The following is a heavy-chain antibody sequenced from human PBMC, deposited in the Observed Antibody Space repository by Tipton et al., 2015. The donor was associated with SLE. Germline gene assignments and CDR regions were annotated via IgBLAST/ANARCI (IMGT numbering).Heavy chain of an antibody. CDR2: IYSGGST. J-gene: IGHJ2*01. Sequence: QLVQSGAEVKKPGESLKISCKGSGYSFTSYWIGWVRQMPGKGLEWVSVIYSGGSTYYADSVKGRFTISRDNSKNTLYLQMNSLRAEDTAVYYCAKDSGRYFDLWGRGTLVTVSS. V-gene: IGHV3-23*03. D-gene: IGHD6-25*01. CDR1: GYSFTSYW. CDR3: AKDSGRYFDL.